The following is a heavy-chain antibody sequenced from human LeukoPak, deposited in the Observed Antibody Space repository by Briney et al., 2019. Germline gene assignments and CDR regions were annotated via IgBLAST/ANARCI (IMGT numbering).Heavy chain of an antibody. CDR2: ISSSSSYI. V-gene: IGHV3-21*01. CDR1: GFAFSSCS. D-gene: IGHD6-13*01. Sequence: GGSLRLSCAASGFAFSSCSMNWVRQAPGKGLEWVSSISSSSSYIYYADSVKGRFTISRDNAKNSLYLQMNSLRAEDTAVYYCARYSIPSRIAAAGEGFDPWGQGTLVTVSS. CDR3: ARYSIPSRIAAAGEGFDP. J-gene: IGHJ5*02.